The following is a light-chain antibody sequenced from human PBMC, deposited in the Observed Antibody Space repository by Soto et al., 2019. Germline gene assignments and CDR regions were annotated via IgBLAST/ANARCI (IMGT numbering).Light chain of an antibody. J-gene: IGKJ4*01. V-gene: IGKV1-39*01. CDR3: QQIYTIPLT. CDR2: AAS. Sequence: IQLTPSPSSLSASXXXXXXXXXXASQGINTFLAWYQQKPGKAPKLLIYAASTLQSGVPPRFSGGGGGTDFTLTISSLQPEDFASYYCQQIYTIPLTFGGGTKVDIK. CDR1: QGINTF.